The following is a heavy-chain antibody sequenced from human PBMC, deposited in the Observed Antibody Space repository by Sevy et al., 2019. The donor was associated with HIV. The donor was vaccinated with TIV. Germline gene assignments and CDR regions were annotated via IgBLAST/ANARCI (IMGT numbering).Heavy chain of an antibody. J-gene: IGHJ5*02. V-gene: IGHV1-2*02. D-gene: IGHD2-2*02. Sequence: ASVKVSCKASGYTFTGYYMHWVRQAPGQGLEWMGWINPNSGGTNYAQKFQGRVTMTRDTSISTAYMELSRLRSDATAVYYCARVFSPKLGYCSSTSCYRWFDPWGQGTLVTVSS. CDR1: GYTFTGYY. CDR2: INPNSGGT. CDR3: ARVFSPKLGYCSSTSCYRWFDP.